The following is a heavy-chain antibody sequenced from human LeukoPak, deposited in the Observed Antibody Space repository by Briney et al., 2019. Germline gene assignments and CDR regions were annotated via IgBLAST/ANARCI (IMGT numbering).Heavy chain of an antibody. V-gene: IGHV3-23*01. CDR2: ISDGGGRT. Sequence: GGSLRLSCGASGFTFRTYAMSWVRQAPGKGLEWVSGISDGGGRTFYAESVKGRFTVSRDNSKNTLYLQMNSLRAEDTAVYYCARGPRQWLDYYYYYGMDVWGQGTTVTVSS. D-gene: IGHD6-19*01. CDR1: GFTFRTYA. CDR3: ARGPRQWLDYYYYYGMDV. J-gene: IGHJ6*02.